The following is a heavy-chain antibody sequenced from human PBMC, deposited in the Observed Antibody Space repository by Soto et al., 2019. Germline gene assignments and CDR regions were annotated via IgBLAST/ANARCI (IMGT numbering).Heavy chain of an antibody. Sequence: EVQLVESGGGLVQPGGSLRLSCAASGFTFSSYSMNWVRQAPGKGLEWVSYISSSSSTIYYADSVKGRFTISRDNAKNSLYLQMNSLRDEDTAVYYCARVVNSGSYYQYYYYGMDVWGQGTTVTVSS. D-gene: IGHD1-26*01. CDR2: ISSSSSTI. CDR1: GFTFSSYS. J-gene: IGHJ6*02. V-gene: IGHV3-48*02. CDR3: ARVVNSGSYYQYYYYGMDV.